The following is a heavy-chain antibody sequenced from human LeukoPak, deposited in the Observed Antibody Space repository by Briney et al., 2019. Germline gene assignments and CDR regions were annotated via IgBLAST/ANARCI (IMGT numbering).Heavy chain of an antibody. CDR1: GLTFDNYA. J-gene: IGHJ4*02. V-gene: IGHV3-9*01. CDR2: ISWNSGRI. Sequence: PGGSLRLSCAASGLTFDNYAMHWVRQVPGKGLEWVSGISWNSGRIDYAASVKGRFTISRDNAKNSLYLQMNSLRAEDTAFYHCAKDGGSGYDYNFDYWGQGALVTVSS. D-gene: IGHD5-12*01. CDR3: AKDGGSGYDYNFDY.